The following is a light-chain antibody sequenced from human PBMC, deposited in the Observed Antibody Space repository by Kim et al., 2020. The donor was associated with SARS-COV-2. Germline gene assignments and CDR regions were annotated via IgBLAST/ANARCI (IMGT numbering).Light chain of an antibody. CDR1: KLGDKY. Sequence: EAPGQTASSTCSGDKLGDKYAYWYQQKPGQSPVVVIFRDNRRPSGIPERFSGSNSGNTATLTISGTQAMDEADYYCQAWDSSIYVFGTGTKVTVL. CDR3: QAWDSSIYV. J-gene: IGLJ1*01. V-gene: IGLV3-1*01. CDR2: RDN.